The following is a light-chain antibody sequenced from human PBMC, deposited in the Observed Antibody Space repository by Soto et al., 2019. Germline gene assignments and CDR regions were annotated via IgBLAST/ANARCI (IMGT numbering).Light chain of an antibody. Sequence: QSVLTQPRSVSGSPGQSVTISCTGTSSDVGGYNYVSWYQHHPGRAPKLMIYDVSKRPSGVPDRSSGSKSGNTASLTISGLQAEDAADYYCCSYAGSDLPYVFGTGTKLTVL. CDR3: CSYAGSDLPYV. V-gene: IGLV2-11*01. J-gene: IGLJ1*01. CDR2: DVS. CDR1: SSDVGGYNY.